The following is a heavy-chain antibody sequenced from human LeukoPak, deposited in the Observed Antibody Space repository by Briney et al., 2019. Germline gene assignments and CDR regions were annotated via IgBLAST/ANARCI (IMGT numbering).Heavy chain of an antibody. Sequence: GASVKVSCKASGYTFTSYGISWVRQAPGQGLEWRGWFSAYNGNTNYAQKLEGRVTMTTDTSTSTAYMELRSLRSDDTAVYYCARGTPYAILPGYYPNYYGMDVWGKGTTVTVSS. CDR3: ARGTPYAILPGYYPNYYGMDV. CDR1: GYTFTSYG. V-gene: IGHV1-18*04. J-gene: IGHJ6*04. CDR2: FSAYNGNT. D-gene: IGHD3-9*01.